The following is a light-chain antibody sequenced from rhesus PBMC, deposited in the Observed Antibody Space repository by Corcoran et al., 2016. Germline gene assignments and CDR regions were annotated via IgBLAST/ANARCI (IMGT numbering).Light chain of an antibody. J-gene: IGLJ1*01. V-gene: IGLV2-32*02. Sequence: QAALTQPSSVSGSPGQSVTISCTGTISDIGTYDYVSWYQQHPGTAPKLMISEVTKRVSGVSDRFAGSKSGNTASLTISGLRAEDGSDYYCSSSAGNIIYIFGGGTRLTVL. CDR2: EVT. CDR1: ISDIGTYDY. CDR3: SSSAGNIIYI.